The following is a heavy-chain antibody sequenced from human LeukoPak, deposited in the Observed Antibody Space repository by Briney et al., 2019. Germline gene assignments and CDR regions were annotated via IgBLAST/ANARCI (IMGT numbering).Heavy chain of an antibody. CDR2: IYTSGST. CDR1: GGSISSYY. V-gene: IGHV4-4*07. CDR3: ARGPARNHYDKRNGHAFDI. D-gene: IGHD3-22*01. Sequence: SETLSLTCTVSGGSISSYYWSWIRQPAGKGLEWIGRIYTSGSTNYNPSLKSRVTMSVDTSKNQFSLKLSSVTAADTAVYYCARGPARNHYDKRNGHAFDIWGQGTMVTVSS. J-gene: IGHJ3*02.